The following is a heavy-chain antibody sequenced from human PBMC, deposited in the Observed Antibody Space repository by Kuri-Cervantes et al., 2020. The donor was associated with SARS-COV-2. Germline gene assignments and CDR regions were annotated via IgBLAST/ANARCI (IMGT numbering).Heavy chain of an antibody. J-gene: IGHJ3*02. CDR3: ARGQWMVKGAFHI. CDR2: IYYSGIT. V-gene: IGHV4-39*07. CDR1: GGSISSSNYY. Sequence: GSLRLSCTVSGGSISSSNYYWGWIRQSPGKGLEWIGSIYYSGITYYSPSLEGRVTILVDTSKNQFSLRLISVTAADTAVYYCARGQWMVKGAFHIWGQGTMVTVSS. D-gene: IGHD6-19*01.